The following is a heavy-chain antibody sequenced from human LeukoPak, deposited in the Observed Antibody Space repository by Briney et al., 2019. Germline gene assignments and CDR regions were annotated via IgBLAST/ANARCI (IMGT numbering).Heavy chain of an antibody. J-gene: IGHJ4*02. CDR3: TTDHRTIYGVVFPDY. CDR1: GYTFTDYY. CDR2: VDPEDGET. Sequence: GASVKVSCKASGYTFTDYYMHWVQQAPGKGLEWMGRVDPEDGETIYAEKFQGRVTITADTSTDTAYMELNSLNTEDTAVYYCTTDHRTIYGVVFPDYWGQGTLVTVSS. V-gene: IGHV1-69-2*01. D-gene: IGHD3-3*01.